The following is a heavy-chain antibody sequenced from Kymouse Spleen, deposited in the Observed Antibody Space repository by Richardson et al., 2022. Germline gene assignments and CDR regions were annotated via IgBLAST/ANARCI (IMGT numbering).Heavy chain of an antibody. CDR3: ARYIAVAGAFFDY. CDR1: GGSISSSSYY. Sequence: QLQLQESGPGLVKPSETLSLTCTVSGGSISSSSYYWGWIRQPPGKGLEWIGSIYYSGSTYYNPSLKSRVTISVDTSKNQFSLKLSSVTAADTAVYYCARYIAVAGAFFDYWGQGTLVTVSS. V-gene: IGHV4-39*01. CDR2: IYYSGST. D-gene: IGHD6-19*01. J-gene: IGHJ4*02.